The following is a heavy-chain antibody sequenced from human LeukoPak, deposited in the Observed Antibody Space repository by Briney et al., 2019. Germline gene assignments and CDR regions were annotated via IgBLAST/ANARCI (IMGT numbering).Heavy chain of an antibody. CDR3: ALSIAAAASPFDY. CDR2: IIPILGTA. J-gene: IGHJ4*02. Sequence: GSSVKVSCKASGGTFSSYAISWVRQAPGQGLEWMGGIIPILGTANYAQKFQGRVTITTDESTSTAYMELSSLRSEDTAVYYCALSIAAAASPFDYWGQGTLVTVSS. D-gene: IGHD6-13*01. CDR1: GGTFSSYA. V-gene: IGHV1-69*05.